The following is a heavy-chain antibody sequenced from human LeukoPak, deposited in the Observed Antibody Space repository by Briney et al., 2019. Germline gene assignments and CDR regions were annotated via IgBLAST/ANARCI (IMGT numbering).Heavy chain of an antibody. CDR3: ASDRTPYCGGDCYFDY. Sequence: GGSLRLSCAASGFTFSGYWMSWVRQAPGKGLEWVANIKQDGSEKYYVDSVKGRFTISRDNAKNSLYLQMNSLRAEDTAVYYCASDRTPYCGGDCYFDYWGQGTLATVSS. V-gene: IGHV3-7*01. CDR2: IKQDGSEK. J-gene: IGHJ4*02. D-gene: IGHD2-21*02. CDR1: GFTFSGYW.